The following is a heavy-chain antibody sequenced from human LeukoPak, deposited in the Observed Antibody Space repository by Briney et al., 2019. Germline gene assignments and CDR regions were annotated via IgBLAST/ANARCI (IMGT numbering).Heavy chain of an antibody. D-gene: IGHD3-22*01. CDR1: GFTFSRYP. CDR2: ISGSGDAI. V-gene: IGHV3-48*01. Sequence: GGSLRLSCATSGFTFSRYPMIWVRQAPGKGLECISYISGSGDAIHYADSVKGRFTFSRDNAKNSLYLQMTSLRAEDTAVYYCAKYYYVSSDYLYYFDNWGQGALVTVSS. J-gene: IGHJ4*02. CDR3: AKYYYVSSDYLYYFDN.